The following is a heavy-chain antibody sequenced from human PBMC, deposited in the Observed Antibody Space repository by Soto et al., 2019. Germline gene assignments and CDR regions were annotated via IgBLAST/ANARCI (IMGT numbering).Heavy chain of an antibody. CDR2: ISYDGSNK. Sequence: QVQLVESGGGVVQPGRSLRLSCAASGFTFSSYAMHWVRQAPGKGLEWVAVISYDGSNKYYADSVKGRFTISRDNSKNTLYLQMNSLRAEDTAVYYCARDLQWVSYQWELLRYYYYGMDVWGQGTTVTVSS. J-gene: IGHJ6*02. CDR1: GFTFSSYA. V-gene: IGHV3-30-3*01. CDR3: ARDLQWVSYQWELLRYYYYGMDV. D-gene: IGHD1-26*01.